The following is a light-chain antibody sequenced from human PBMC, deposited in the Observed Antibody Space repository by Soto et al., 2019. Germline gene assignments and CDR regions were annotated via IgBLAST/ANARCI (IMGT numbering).Light chain of an antibody. Sequence: DIVMTQSPDSLAVSLGERATINCKSSQSVLYSSNNKNYLAWYQQKPGQPPKLLIYWASTRDSGVPDRFSGSGSGTDFTLTISSLQAEDVAVYYCQHYNSIPRTFGQGTKVEIK. CDR1: QSVLYSSNNKNY. J-gene: IGKJ1*01. CDR3: QHYNSIPRT. V-gene: IGKV4-1*01. CDR2: WAS.